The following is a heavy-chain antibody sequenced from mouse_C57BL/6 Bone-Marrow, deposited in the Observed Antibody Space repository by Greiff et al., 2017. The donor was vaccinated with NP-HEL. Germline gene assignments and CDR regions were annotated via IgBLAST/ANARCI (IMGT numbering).Heavy chain of an antibody. CDR2: IWRGGST. V-gene: IGHV2-5*01. J-gene: IGHJ1*03. D-gene: IGHD2-3*01. Sequence: QVQLQQSGPGLVQPSQSLSITCTVSGFSLTSYGVHWVRQSPGKGLEWLGVIWRGGSTDYNVAFMSRLSITKDNSKGQVFFKMNSLQADDTAIYYCAKRWLLLWYFDVWGTGTTVTVSS. CDR1: GFSLTSYG. CDR3: AKRWLLLWYFDV.